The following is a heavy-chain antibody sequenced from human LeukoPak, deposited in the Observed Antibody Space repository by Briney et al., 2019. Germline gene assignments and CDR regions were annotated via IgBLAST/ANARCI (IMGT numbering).Heavy chain of an antibody. V-gene: IGHV3-74*01. CDR2: VNTDGSTP. CDR3: ARDRGSYSDY. CDR1: GFTFSSYW. J-gene: IGHJ4*02. D-gene: IGHD3-16*01. Sequence: PGGSLRLSCAASGFTFSSYWMHWVRHAPGKGLVRVSRVNTDGSTPTYADSVKGRFTISRDNAKNTLYLQMNSLRAEDTAVYYCARDRGSYSDYWGQGTLVTVSS.